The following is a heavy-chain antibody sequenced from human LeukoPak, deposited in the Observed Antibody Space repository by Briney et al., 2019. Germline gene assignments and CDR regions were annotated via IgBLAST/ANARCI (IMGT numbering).Heavy chain of an antibody. CDR3: AAGSDVTPWEAFDI. V-gene: IGHV1-58*02. J-gene: IGHJ3*02. D-gene: IGHD1-26*01. CDR1: GFTFTSSA. CDR2: IVVGSGNT. Sequence: ASVQVSCKASGFTFTSSAMQWVRQARGQRLEWIGWIVVGSGNTNYAQKFQERVTITRDMSTSTAYMELSSLRSEDTAVYYCAAGSDVTPWEAFDIWGQGTMVTVSS.